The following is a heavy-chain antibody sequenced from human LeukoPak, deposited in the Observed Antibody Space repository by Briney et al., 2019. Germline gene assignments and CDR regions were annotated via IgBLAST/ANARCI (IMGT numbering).Heavy chain of an antibody. Sequence: GGSLRLSCAASGFTFSSYAMHWVRQAPGKGLEWVAIISYDGSKTYYADSVKGRFTISRDNSKNTLYLQMNSLRAEDTAVYYCAKDVRLLWFGDLIGGLDYWGQGTLVTVSS. CDR3: AKDVRLLWFGDLIGGLDY. CDR2: ISYDGSKT. V-gene: IGHV3-30*04. CDR1: GFTFSSYA. J-gene: IGHJ4*02. D-gene: IGHD3-10*01.